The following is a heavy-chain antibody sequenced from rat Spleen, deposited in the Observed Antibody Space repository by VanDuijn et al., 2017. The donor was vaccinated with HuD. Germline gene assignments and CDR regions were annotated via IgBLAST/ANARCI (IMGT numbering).Heavy chain of an antibody. CDR1: GFSLTSNG. Sequence: QVQLKESGPGLVQPSQTLSLTCTVSGFSLTSNGVSWVRQPPGKVLEWIAAISSGGATYYNSALKSRLSISRDTSKGQVFLKMNSLQTEDTAIYFCSRGPPRDAVDYYYGYYFDYWGQGVMVTVSS. D-gene: IGHD1-6*01. CDR3: SRGPPRDAVDYYYGYYFDY. CDR2: ISSGGAT. J-gene: IGHJ2*01. V-gene: IGHV2S12*01.